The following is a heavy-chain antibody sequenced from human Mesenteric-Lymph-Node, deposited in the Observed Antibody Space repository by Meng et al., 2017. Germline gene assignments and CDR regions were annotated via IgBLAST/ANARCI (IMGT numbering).Heavy chain of an antibody. D-gene: IGHD6-13*01. J-gene: IGHJ6*02. CDR3: ASIPYSSSWDV. CDR2: IYHSGST. V-gene: IGHV4-4*02. CDR1: GGSISSSNW. Sequence: SETLSLTCAVSGGSISSSNWWSWVRQPPGKGLEWIGEIYHSGSTNYNPSLKSRVTISVDTSKNQFSLKLSSVTAADTAVYYCASIPYSSSWDVWGQGTTVTVSS.